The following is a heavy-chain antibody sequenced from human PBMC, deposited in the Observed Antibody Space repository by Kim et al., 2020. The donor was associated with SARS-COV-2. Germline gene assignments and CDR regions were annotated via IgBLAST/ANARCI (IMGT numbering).Heavy chain of an antibody. CDR3: ARFDAGLTWFGELLYNPDAFDI. CDR2: IYHSGST. D-gene: IGHD3-10*01. V-gene: IGHV4-38-2*02. CDR1: GYSISSGYY. J-gene: IGHJ3*02. Sequence: SETLSLTCTVSGYSISSGYYWGWIRQPPGKGLEWIGNIYHSGSTYYNPSLKSRVTISVDTSKNQFSLKLSSVTAADTAVYYCARFDAGLTWFGELLYNPDAFDIWGQGTMVTVSS.